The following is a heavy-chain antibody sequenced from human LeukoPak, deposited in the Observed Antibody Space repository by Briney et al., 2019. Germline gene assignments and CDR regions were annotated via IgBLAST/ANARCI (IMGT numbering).Heavy chain of an antibody. Sequence: ASVKVSCKVSGYTLTESSMHWVRQAPGKGLEWMGGFDPEDGETIYAQKFQGRVTMTEDTSTDTAYMELSSLRSEDTAVYYCATGRGTMVRGVIRGVWFDPWGQGTLVTVSS. V-gene: IGHV1-24*01. D-gene: IGHD3-10*01. CDR1: GYTLTESS. CDR2: FDPEDGET. CDR3: ATGRGTMVRGVIRGVWFDP. J-gene: IGHJ5*02.